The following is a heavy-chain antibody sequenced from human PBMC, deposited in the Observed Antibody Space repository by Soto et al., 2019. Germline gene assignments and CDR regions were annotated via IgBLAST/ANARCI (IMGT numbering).Heavy chain of an antibody. J-gene: IGHJ4*02. D-gene: IGHD2-15*01. CDR3: AKAEGTPSKVFDY. CDR2: ITATDGNT. Sequence: SLRLSCVASGFNFRAYAMGWVRQAPGKGLEWVSSITATDGNTYYADSVRGRFTISRDNSRNFLFLQMNGLRPEDSALYYCAKAEGTPSKVFDYSGQGTLVTVYS. V-gene: IGHV3-23*01. CDR1: GFNFRAYA.